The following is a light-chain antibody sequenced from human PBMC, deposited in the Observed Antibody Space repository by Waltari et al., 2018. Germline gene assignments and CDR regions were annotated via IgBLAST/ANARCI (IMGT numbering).Light chain of an antibody. CDR3: QQSYSTPRT. CDR1: QGISSY. CDR2: AAS. Sequence: DIQMNQSPPSLSASVGDRVTITCRASQGISSYLSWYQQKPGKAPNLLIYAASSLQSGVPSRFSGSGSGTDFTLTISSLQPEDFATYYCQQSYSTPRTFGQGTRVEIK. V-gene: IGKV1-39*01. J-gene: IGKJ1*01.